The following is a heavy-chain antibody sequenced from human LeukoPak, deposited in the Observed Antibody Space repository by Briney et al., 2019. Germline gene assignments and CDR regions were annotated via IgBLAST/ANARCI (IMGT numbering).Heavy chain of an antibody. Sequence: GGSLRLSCAASGLTFSTLAFHWVRQAPGKGLEWVSYISSSSSTIYYADSVKGRFTISRDNAKNSLYLQMNSLRAEDTAVYYCARDGSSWYGEVFDYWGQGTLVTVSS. V-gene: IGHV3-48*01. CDR2: ISSSSSTI. CDR3: ARDGSSWYGEVFDY. D-gene: IGHD6-13*01. J-gene: IGHJ4*02. CDR1: GLTFSTLA.